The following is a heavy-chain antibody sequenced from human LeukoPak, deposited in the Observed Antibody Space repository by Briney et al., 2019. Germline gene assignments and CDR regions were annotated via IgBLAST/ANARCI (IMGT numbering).Heavy chain of an antibody. CDR2: IGGGGTYT. V-gene: IGHV3-23*01. D-gene: IGHD6-13*01. Sequence: GGSLRLSCAASGXTFSSYAMSWVRQAPGKGLEWVSSIGGGGTYTYYADSVKGRFTISRNNFKNTLYLQMNSLRAEDTAVYFCAKDIGYSDWALDYWGRGTLVTVSS. CDR1: GXTFSSYA. J-gene: IGHJ4*02. CDR3: AKDIGYSDWALDY.